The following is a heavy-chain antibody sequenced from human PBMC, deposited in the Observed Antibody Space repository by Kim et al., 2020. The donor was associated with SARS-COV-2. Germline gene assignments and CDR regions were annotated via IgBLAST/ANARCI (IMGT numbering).Heavy chain of an antibody. Sequence: GGSLRLSCAASGFTFSSYGMHWVRQAPGKGLEWVAAISYDGSNKYYADSVKGRFTISRDNSKNTLYLQMNSLRAEDTAVYYCAKGGDSSGYYWPYGMDVWGQGTTVTVSS. CDR2: ISYDGSNK. D-gene: IGHD3-22*01. CDR1: GFTFSSYG. V-gene: IGHV3-30*18. CDR3: AKGGDSSGYYWPYGMDV. J-gene: IGHJ6*02.